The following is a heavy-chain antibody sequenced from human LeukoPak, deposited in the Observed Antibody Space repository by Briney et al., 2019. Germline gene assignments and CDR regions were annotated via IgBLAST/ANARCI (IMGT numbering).Heavy chain of an antibody. CDR2: INPNSGGT. J-gene: IGHJ6*02. CDR1: GYTFTSYG. V-gene: IGHV1-2*04. CDR3: ARDSTLVVAAPYYYYGMDV. Sequence: ASVKVSCKASGYTFTSYGISWVRQAPGQGLEWMGWINPNSGGTNYAQKFQGWVTMTRDTSISTAYMELSRLRSDDTAVYYCARDSTLVVAAPYYYYGMDVWGQGTTVTVSS. D-gene: IGHD2-15*01.